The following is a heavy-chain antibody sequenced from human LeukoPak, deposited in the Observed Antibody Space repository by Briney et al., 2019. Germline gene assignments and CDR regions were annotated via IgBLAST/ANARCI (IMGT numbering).Heavy chain of an antibody. CDR2: ISSSSYI. Sequence: GGSLRLSCAASGSTFSSYSMNWVRQAPGKGLEWVSSISSSSYIYYADSVKGRFTISRDNAKNSLYLQMNSLRAEDTAVYYCARDLYDSSGYYYSYWGQGTLVTVSS. CDR1: GSTFSSYS. CDR3: ARDLYDSSGYYYSY. J-gene: IGHJ4*02. V-gene: IGHV3-21*01. D-gene: IGHD3-22*01.